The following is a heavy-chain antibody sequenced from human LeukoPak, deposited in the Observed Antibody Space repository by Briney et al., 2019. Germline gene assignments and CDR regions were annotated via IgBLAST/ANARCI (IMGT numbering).Heavy chain of an antibody. CDR2: INHSGST. J-gene: IGHJ5*02. V-gene: IGHV4-34*01. CDR3: ARHPRQFSWFDP. Sequence: PSETLSLTCAVYGGSFSGYYWSWIRQPPGKGLEWIGEINHSGSTNYNPSLKSRVTISVDTSKNQFSLKLSSVTAADTAVYYCARHPRQFSWFDPWGQGTLVTVSS. D-gene: IGHD5-24*01. CDR1: GGSFSGYY.